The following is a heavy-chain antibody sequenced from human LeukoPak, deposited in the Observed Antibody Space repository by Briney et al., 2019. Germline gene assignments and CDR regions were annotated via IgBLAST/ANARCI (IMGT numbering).Heavy chain of an antibody. CDR3: AREEFYYDSSGYGLDY. CDR1: GFTFSSYA. D-gene: IGHD3-22*01. Sequence: GSLRLPCAASGFTFSSYAMHWVRQAPGKGLEWVAVISYDGSNKYYADSVKGRFTISRDNSKNTLYLQMNSLRAEDTAVYYCAREEFYYDSSGYGLDYWGQGTLVTVSS. J-gene: IGHJ4*02. V-gene: IGHV3-30-3*01. CDR2: ISYDGSNK.